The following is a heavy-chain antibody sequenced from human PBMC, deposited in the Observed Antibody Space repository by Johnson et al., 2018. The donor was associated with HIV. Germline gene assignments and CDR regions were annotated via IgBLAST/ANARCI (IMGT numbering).Heavy chain of an antibody. J-gene: IGHJ3*02. CDR3: GRRGGRVFYAFDI. CDR2: ICGDGGST. D-gene: IGHD3-16*01. Sequence: QVQVVESGGGVVQPGGSLRLSCTASGFTFSSYGMHWVRHAPGKGLEWVSGICGDGGSTYYADSVKGRFTISRDNSKTTLYLQMTSLTAEDTAVYCCGRRGGRVFYAFDIWGQGTMVTVSS. CDR1: GFTFSSYG. V-gene: IGHV3-NL1*01.